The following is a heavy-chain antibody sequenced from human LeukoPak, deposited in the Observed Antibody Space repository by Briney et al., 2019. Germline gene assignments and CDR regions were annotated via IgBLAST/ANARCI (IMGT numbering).Heavy chain of an antibody. D-gene: IGHD2/OR15-2a*01. CDR1: GNYW. V-gene: IGHV3-74*01. CDR3: VSFYETY. J-gene: IGHJ4*02. CDR2: INSDGSWT. Sequence: GGSLRLSCVASGNYWMHWVRQAPGQGLVWVSHINSDGSWTSYADSVKGRFTISKDNAKNTVYLQMNSLRAEDTAVYYCVSFYETYWGRGTLVTVSS.